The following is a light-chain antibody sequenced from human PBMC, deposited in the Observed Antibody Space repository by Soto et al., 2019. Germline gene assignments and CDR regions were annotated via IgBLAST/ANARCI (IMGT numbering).Light chain of an antibody. CDR3: HQYDNWPPWT. J-gene: IGKJ1*01. CDR1: QSVGSN. CDR2: GAF. V-gene: IGKV3-15*01. Sequence: EVLMTQSPATLSVSPGERATLSCRASQSVGSNVAWYQQKPGQAPRLLIYGAFTRATDIPARFSGSGSGTEFTLTISSLQSEDFAVYYCHQYDNWPPWTFGQGTKVEIK.